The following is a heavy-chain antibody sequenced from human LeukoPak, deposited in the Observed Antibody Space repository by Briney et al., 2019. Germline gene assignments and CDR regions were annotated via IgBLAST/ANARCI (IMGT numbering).Heavy chain of an antibody. J-gene: IGHJ5*02. CDR2: TYYRSKWYN. V-gene: IGHV6-1*01. D-gene: IGHD3-10*01. CDR3: ARDSYYGSGSYSNWFDP. Sequence: SQTRSLTCAISGDSVSSNSAAWNWIRQSPSRGLEWLGRTYYRSKWYNDYAVSVKSRITINPDTSKNQFSLQLNSVTPEDTAVYYCARDSYYGSGSYSNWFDPWGQGTLVTVSS. CDR1: GDSVSSNSAA.